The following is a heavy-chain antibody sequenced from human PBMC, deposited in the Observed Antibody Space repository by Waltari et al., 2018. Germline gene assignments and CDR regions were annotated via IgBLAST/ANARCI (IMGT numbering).Heavy chain of an antibody. Sequence: QVQLVQSGAEVKKPGSSVKVSCKASGGTFSSYAISWVRQAPGQGLEWMGGIIPTFGTANYAQKFQGRVTITADESTSTAYMELSSLRSEDTAVYYCARDQDYYDSSGYLRFDYWGQGTLVTVSS. V-gene: IGHV1-69*01. J-gene: IGHJ4*02. D-gene: IGHD3-22*01. CDR1: GGTFSSYA. CDR3: ARDQDYYDSSGYLRFDY. CDR2: IIPTFGTA.